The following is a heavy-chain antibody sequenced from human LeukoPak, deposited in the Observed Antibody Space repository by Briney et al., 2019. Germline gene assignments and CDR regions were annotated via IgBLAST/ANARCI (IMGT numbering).Heavy chain of an antibody. CDR1: GGSFSGYY. V-gene: IGHV4-34*01. D-gene: IGHD5-12*01. CDR2: ISQSGAT. J-gene: IGHJ6*02. Sequence: PSETLSLTCAVYGGSFSGYYWSWIRQPPGKGLEWIGEISQSGATSYNPSLKSRLTISVDTSKNQLSLKLSSVTAADTAVFYCARGSRGARMNVWGQGTTVTVSS. CDR3: ARGSRGARMNV.